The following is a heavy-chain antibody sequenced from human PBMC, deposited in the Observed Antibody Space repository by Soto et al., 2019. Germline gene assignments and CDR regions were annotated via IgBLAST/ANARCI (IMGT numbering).Heavy chain of an antibody. CDR1: GFTFSSYS. Sequence: EVQLVESGGGLVKPGGSLRLSCAASGFTFSSYSMNWVRQAPGKGLEWVSSISSSSSYIYYADSVKGRFTISRDNAKNSLYLQMNSLRAEDTAVYYCARVVPATILDYYYMDVWGKGTTVTVSS. J-gene: IGHJ6*03. CDR3: ARVVPATILDYYYMDV. D-gene: IGHD2-2*01. V-gene: IGHV3-21*01. CDR2: ISSSSSYI.